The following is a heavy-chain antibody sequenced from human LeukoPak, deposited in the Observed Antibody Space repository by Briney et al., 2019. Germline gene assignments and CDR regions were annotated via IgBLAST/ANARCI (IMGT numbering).Heavy chain of an antibody. CDR3: ARVGAMGTQLWPFDY. Sequence: GGSLRLSCAASGFTFSSYEMNWVRQAPGKGLEWVSYISSSGSTIYYADSVKGRFTISRDNAKNSLYLQMNSLRAEDTAVYYCARVGAMGTQLWPFDYWGQGTLVTVSS. D-gene: IGHD5-18*01. CDR2: ISSSGSTI. V-gene: IGHV3-48*03. CDR1: GFTFSSYE. J-gene: IGHJ4*02.